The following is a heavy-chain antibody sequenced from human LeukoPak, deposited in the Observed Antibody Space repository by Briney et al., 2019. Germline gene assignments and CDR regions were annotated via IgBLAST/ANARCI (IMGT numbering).Heavy chain of an antibody. CDR2: ISSISSYI. Sequence: PGGSLRLSCAASGFTFSSYSMNWVRQAPGKGLEWVSSISSISSYIYYADSVKGRFTIFRDNAKNSLYLQMNSLRAEDTAVYYCARDLSSSTSCYYYWGQGTLVTVSS. D-gene: IGHD2-2*01. V-gene: IGHV3-21*01. CDR1: GFTFSSYS. J-gene: IGHJ4*02. CDR3: ARDLSSSTSCYYY.